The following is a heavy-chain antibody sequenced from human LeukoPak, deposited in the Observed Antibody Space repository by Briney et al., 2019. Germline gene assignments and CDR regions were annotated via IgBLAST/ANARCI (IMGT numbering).Heavy chain of an antibody. D-gene: IGHD5-12*01. CDR2: IIPIFGTA. CDR3: ARVRSLTRIPLHSGYGY. CDR1: GGTFSNYA. V-gene: IGHV1-69*06. Sequence: SVKVSCKASGGTFSNYAISWVRQAPGQGLEWMGGIIPIFGTANYAQKFRGRVTITADKSTRTAYMELSSLRSEDTAVYYCARVRSLTRIPLHSGYGYWGQGTLVTVSS. J-gene: IGHJ4*02.